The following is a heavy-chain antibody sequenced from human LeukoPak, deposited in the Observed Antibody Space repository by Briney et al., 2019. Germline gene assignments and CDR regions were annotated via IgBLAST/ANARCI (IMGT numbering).Heavy chain of an antibody. Sequence: GGSLRLSCAASGFTFSSYAMSWVRQAPGKGLEWVSSLSGSGDSTYYADSVRGRFTISRDNSKNTLYLQMNSLIAEDTAVYYCAKVNYYDSSGYYVPYYFDCWGQGTLVTVSS. J-gene: IGHJ4*02. CDR3: AKVNYYDSSGYYVPYYFDC. CDR2: LSGSGDST. D-gene: IGHD3-22*01. CDR1: GFTFSSYA. V-gene: IGHV3-23*01.